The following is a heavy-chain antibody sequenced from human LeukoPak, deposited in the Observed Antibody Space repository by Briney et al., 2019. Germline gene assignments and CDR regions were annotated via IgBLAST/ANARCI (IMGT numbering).Heavy chain of an antibody. CDR3: ARHLSGVTGYTYGRGIDY. CDR1: GFTFSSYS. D-gene: IGHD5-18*01. V-gene: IGHV3-21*01. CDR2: ISSSSSYI. J-gene: IGHJ4*02. Sequence: GGSLRLSCVASGFTFSSYSMNWVRQAPGKGLEWVSFISSSSSYIYYADSVKGRFTISRDNAKNSLYVKMNSLRAEDTAVYYCARHLSGVTGYTYGRGIDYWGQGTLVTVSS.